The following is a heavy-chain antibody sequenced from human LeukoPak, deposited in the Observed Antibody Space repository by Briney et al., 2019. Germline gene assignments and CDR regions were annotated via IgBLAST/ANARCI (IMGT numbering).Heavy chain of an antibody. Sequence: PSETLSLTCTVSGGSISSYYWSWIRQPPGKGLEWIGYIYYSGSTNYNPSLKSRVTMSVDTSKNQFSLKLSSVTAADTAVYYCARNLYYFDYWGQGTLVTVSS. CDR1: GGSISSYY. V-gene: IGHV4-59*12. CDR2: IYYSGST. J-gene: IGHJ4*02. CDR3: ARNLYYFDY.